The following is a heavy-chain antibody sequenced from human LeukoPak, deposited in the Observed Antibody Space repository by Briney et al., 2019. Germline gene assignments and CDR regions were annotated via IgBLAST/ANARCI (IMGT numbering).Heavy chain of an antibody. V-gene: IGHV3-73*01. J-gene: IGHJ6*03. CDR3: TRRIVEGYCSSTSCPNYYYYYMDV. Sequence: PGGSLRLSCAASGFTFSGSAMHWVRQASGKGLEWVGRIRSKANSYATAYAASVKGRFTISRDDSKNTAYLQMNSLKTEDTAVYYCTRRIVEGYCSSTSCPNYYYYYMDVWGKGTTVTVSS. CDR2: IRSKANSYAT. D-gene: IGHD2-2*01. CDR1: GFTFSGSA.